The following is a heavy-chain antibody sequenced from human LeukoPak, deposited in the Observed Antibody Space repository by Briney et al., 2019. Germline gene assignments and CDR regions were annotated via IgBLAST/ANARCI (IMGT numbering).Heavy chain of an antibody. CDR1: GGSISSYY. CDR3: ARHLPKWGWDY. CDR2: IYYSGST. J-gene: IGHJ4*02. D-gene: IGHD1-26*01. V-gene: IGHV4-59*08. Sequence: SETLSLTCTVSGGSISSYYWSWIRQTPGKGLEWIGYIYYSGSTKYNPSLKSGVTISVDTSKNQFSLKLSSVTAADTAVYYCARHLPKWGWDYWGQGTLVTVSS.